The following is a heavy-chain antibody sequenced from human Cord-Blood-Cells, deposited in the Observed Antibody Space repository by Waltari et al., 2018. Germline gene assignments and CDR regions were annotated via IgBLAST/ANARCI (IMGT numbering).Heavy chain of an antibody. Sequence: EVQLVESGGGLVQPGGSLRLSCAASGFTFSSYEMHWVRQATGKGLEWVSAIGTAGDTYYPGSVKGRFTISRENAKNSLYLQMNSLRAGDTAVYYCARRSGYSYGDAFDIWGQGTMVTVSS. CDR1: GFTFSSYE. CDR2: IGTAGDT. CDR3: ARRSGYSYGDAFDI. D-gene: IGHD5-18*01. V-gene: IGHV3-13*01. J-gene: IGHJ3*02.